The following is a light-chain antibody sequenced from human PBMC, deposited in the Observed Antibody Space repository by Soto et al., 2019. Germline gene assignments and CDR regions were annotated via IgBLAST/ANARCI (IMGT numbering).Light chain of an antibody. Sequence: QSALTQPASVSGSPGQSITISCTGTSSDVGGYNYVSWYQQHPGKAPKLVIYEVSNRPSGVSNRFSGSKSGNTASLTISGLQAEDEADYYCSSYTGSSTWVFGGGTKVTFL. CDR2: EVS. CDR1: SSDVGGYNY. J-gene: IGLJ3*02. V-gene: IGLV2-14*01. CDR3: SSYTGSSTWV.